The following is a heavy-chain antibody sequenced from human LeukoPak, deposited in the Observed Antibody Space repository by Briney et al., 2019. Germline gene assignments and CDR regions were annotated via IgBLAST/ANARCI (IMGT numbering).Heavy chain of an antibody. CDR1: GFTFSSYS. CDR3: AGDEDAF. Sequence: PGGSLRLSCAASGFTFSSYSMNWVRQAPGKGLEWVSYISSDSSTIFYADSVKGRFTISRDNVKNSLFLQLNSLRDEDTAVYYCAGDEDAFGGQGTLVTVSS. J-gene: IGHJ4*02. V-gene: IGHV3-48*02. CDR2: ISSDSSTI.